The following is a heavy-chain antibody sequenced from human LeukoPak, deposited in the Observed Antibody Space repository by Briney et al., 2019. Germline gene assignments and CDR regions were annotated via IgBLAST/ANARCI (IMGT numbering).Heavy chain of an antibody. CDR1: GYTFKNYG. CDR2: ISTYNGDT. Sequence: GASVKVSCKASGYTFKNYGISWVRQAPGQGLEWMGWISTYNGDTKHVQKVQGRLTLTADASTRTAYIEPRGLRCDDMGVYYCARDPSDTSRWYIWFDVWGQGTLVTVSS. V-gene: IGHV1-18*03. J-gene: IGHJ5*02. CDR3: ARDPSDTSRWYIWFDV. D-gene: IGHD4-23*01.